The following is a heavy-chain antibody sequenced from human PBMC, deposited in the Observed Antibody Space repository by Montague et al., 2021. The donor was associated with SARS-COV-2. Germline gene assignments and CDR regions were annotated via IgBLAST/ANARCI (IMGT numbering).Heavy chain of an antibody. CDR2: SSVISMWNN. CDR3: ARDDPYCTNGVCYTGNWFDP. CDR1: GDSVTISRNS. V-gene: IGHV6-1*01. J-gene: IGHJ5*02. D-gene: IGHD2-8*01. Sequence: CAISGDSVTISRNSCACSKNTPLNSLHWHISSSVISMWNNDYAVSVKSRITINPDTSKNQFSLQLNSVTPEDTAVYYCARDDPYCTNGVCYTGNWFDPWGQGTLVTVSS.